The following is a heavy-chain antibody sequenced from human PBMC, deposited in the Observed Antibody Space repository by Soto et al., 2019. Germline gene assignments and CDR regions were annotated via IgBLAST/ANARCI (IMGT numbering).Heavy chain of an antibody. Sequence: QVQLQESGPGLVKPSETLSLTCTVSGGSISAYYWSWIRQPPGKGLEWSGRIYYTGSTNYNSSLGSRVTISVDTSSVHFSLRLSSVTAADTAVYYCARTLVTGYSDSWGQGALVTVSS. CDR2: IYYTGST. D-gene: IGHD3-9*01. J-gene: IGHJ4*02. CDR1: GGSISAYY. CDR3: ARTLVTGYSDS. V-gene: IGHV4-59*01.